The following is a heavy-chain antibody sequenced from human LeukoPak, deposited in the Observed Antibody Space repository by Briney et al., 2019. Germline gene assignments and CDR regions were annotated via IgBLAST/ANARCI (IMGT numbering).Heavy chain of an antibody. V-gene: IGHV1-69*05. D-gene: IGHD2-15*01. CDR3: ARDGYCSGGSCHHWAFDI. CDR2: IIPIFGTA. Sequence: SVKVSCKASGGTFSSYAISWVRQAPGQGLEWMGRIIPIFGTANYARKFQGRVTITTDESTSTAYMELSSLRSEDTAVYYCARDGYCSGGSCHHWAFDIWGQGTMVTVSS. CDR1: GGTFSSYA. J-gene: IGHJ3*02.